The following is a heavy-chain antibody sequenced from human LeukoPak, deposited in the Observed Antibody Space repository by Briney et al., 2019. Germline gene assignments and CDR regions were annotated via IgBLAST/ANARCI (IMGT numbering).Heavy chain of an antibody. D-gene: IGHD4-23*01. J-gene: IGHJ6*02. V-gene: IGHV3-15*01. Sequence: GGSLRLSCAASGFTFSNAWMSWVRQAPGKGLEWVGRIKSKTDGGTTDYAAPVKGRFTISRDDSKNTLYLQMNSLKTEDTAVYYCTTIMGSRSTVVTYYYYGMDVWGQGTTVTVSS. CDR1: GFTFSNAW. CDR2: IKSKTDGGTT. CDR3: TTIMGSRSTVVTYYYYGMDV.